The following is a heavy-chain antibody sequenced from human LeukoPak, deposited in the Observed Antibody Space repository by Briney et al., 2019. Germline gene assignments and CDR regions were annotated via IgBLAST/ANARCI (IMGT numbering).Heavy chain of an antibody. D-gene: IGHD3-10*01. Sequence: GGSLRLSCAASGFTFSSYWMSWVRQAPGKGLEWVSAIRGTGTSTYYADSVKGRFTISRDNSKNTLYLQMNSLRAEDTAVYYCAKVTYGSGTYGAFDYWGQGTLVTVSS. CDR1: GFTFSSYW. J-gene: IGHJ4*02. CDR3: AKVTYGSGTYGAFDY. V-gene: IGHV3-23*01. CDR2: IRGTGTST.